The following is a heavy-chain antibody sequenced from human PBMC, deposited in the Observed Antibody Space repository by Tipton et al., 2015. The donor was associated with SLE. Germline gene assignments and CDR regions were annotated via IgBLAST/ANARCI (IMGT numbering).Heavy chain of an antibody. Sequence: SLRLSCAASGFTFSSYWIHWVRQAPGKGLVWVSRIKSDGSSIKYADSVKGRFTISTDKARKTVYLQMNSLRAEDTAVHYCARDSDGYPDYWGQGTLVTVSS. D-gene: IGHD5-24*01. J-gene: IGHJ4*02. CDR2: IKSDGSSI. CDR3: ARDSDGYPDY. V-gene: IGHV3-74*01. CDR1: GFTFSSYW.